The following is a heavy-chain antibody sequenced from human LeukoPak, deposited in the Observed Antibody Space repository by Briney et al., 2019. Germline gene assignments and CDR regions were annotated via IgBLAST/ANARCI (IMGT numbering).Heavy chain of an antibody. V-gene: IGHV4-39*01. CDR1: GGSISSSSFY. J-gene: IGHJ4*02. CDR3: ARSRDGYISTFDY. D-gene: IGHD5-24*01. Sequence: SETQSLTCTVSGGSISSSSFYWGWIRQPPGKGLEWIGSIYYRGNTYYNPSLKSRVTISVDTSKNQFSLKLSSVTAADTAVYYCARSRDGYISTFDYWGQGTLVTVSS. CDR2: IYYRGNT.